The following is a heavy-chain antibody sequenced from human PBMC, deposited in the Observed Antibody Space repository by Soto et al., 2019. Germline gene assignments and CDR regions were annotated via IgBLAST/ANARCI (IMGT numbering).Heavy chain of an antibody. CDR1: GVSVNSRGYY. V-gene: IGHV4-39*01. Sequence: SETLSLTCTVSGVSVNSRGYYWGWIRQPPGKGLEWIESMFYSGTTYYNPSLKSRITIAVDSSKNQFSLSLSSVTAADTAFYYCARKEDGYNRLFDYWRQGILVTVSS. D-gene: IGHD5-12*01. CDR2: MFYSGTT. CDR3: ARKEDGYNRLFDY. J-gene: IGHJ4*02.